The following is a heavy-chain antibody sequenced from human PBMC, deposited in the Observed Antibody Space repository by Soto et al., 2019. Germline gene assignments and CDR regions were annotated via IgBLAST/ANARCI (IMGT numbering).Heavy chain of an antibody. CDR2: IIPILGIA. CDR1: GYTFTHYD. V-gene: IGHV1-69*04. D-gene: IGHD2-21*02. CDR3: ARVGIGGNSGKAVDY. J-gene: IGHJ4*02. Sequence: GASVKVSCKASGYTFTHYDISWVRQAPGQGLEWMGRIIPILGIANYAQKFQGRVTMTTDTSTSTAYMELRSLRSDDTAVYYCARVGIGGNSGKAVDYWGQGTLVTVSS.